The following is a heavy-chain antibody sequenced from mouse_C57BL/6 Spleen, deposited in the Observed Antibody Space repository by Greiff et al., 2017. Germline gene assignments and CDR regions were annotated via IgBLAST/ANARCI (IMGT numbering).Heavy chain of an antibody. CDR2: ISSGSSTI. Sequence: EVKLEESGGGLVKPGGSLKLSCAASGFTFSDYGMHWVRQAPEKGLEWVAYISSGSSTIYYADTVKGRFTISRDNAKNTLFLQMTSLRSEDTAMYYCARNWDGGFAYWGQGTLVTVSA. D-gene: IGHD4-1*01. V-gene: IGHV5-17*01. CDR1: GFTFSDYG. CDR3: ARNWDGGFAY. J-gene: IGHJ3*01.